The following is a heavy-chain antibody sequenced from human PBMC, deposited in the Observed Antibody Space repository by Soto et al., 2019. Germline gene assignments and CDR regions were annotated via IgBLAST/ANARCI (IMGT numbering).Heavy chain of an antibody. Sequence: GGSLRLSCAASGFTFSSYAMSWVRQAPGKGLEWVSAISGSGGSTYYADSVKGRFTISRDNSKNTLYRKMNSLRAEDTAVYYCAKDGRGYSYGYRYDYYYYYMDVWGKGTTVTVSS. CDR1: GFTFSSYA. V-gene: IGHV3-23*01. D-gene: IGHD5-18*01. CDR2: ISGSGGST. CDR3: AKDGRGYSYGYRYDYYYYYMDV. J-gene: IGHJ6*03.